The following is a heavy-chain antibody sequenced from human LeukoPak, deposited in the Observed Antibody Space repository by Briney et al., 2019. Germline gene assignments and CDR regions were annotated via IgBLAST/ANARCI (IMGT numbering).Heavy chain of an antibody. CDR2: ISSSGSTI. J-gene: IGHJ6*04. V-gene: IGHV3-48*03. D-gene: IGHD3-3*01. CDR1: GFTFSSYE. CDR3: AREGGQLRPPFLGYYGMDV. Sequence: GGSLRLSCAASGFTFSSYEMNWVRQAPGKGLEWVSYISSSGSTIYYADSVKGRFTISRDNAKNSLYLQMNSLRAEDTAVYYCAREGGQLRPPFLGYYGMDVWGKGTTVTVSS.